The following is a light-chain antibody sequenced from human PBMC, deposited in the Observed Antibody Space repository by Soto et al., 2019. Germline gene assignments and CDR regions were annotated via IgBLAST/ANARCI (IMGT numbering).Light chain of an antibody. V-gene: IGLV2-11*01. Sequence: QSVLTPPRSLSGSPGQSVTISCTGTISDVGGYNYVSWYQQHPGKAPKLMIYDVSKRPSGVPDRFSGSKSGNTASLTISGLQAEDDADYYCCSYAGSYTYVFGTGTKVTVL. CDR1: ISDVGGYNY. J-gene: IGLJ1*01. CDR2: DVS. CDR3: CSYAGSYTYV.